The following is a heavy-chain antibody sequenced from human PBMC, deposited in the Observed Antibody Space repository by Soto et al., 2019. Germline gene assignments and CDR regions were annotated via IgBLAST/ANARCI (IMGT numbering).Heavy chain of an antibody. Sequence: PSETLSLTCAVSGGSISSTNWWSWVRQPPGKGLEWIGEFYRDGSTNYNPSLKSRVTISVDKSKNQFSLNLRSVNAADTALYYCARSGKVAGLWFDPWGPGILVTVSS. CDR1: GGSISSTNW. CDR2: FYRDGST. D-gene: IGHD6-19*01. CDR3: ARSGKVAGLWFDP. V-gene: IGHV4-4*02. J-gene: IGHJ5*02.